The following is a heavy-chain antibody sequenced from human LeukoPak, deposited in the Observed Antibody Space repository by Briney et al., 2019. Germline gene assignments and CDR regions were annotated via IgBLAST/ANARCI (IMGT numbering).Heavy chain of an antibody. D-gene: IGHD4-23*01. V-gene: IGHV1-46*01. CDR2: INPSGGST. CDR3: ARENDYGGNSEDY. CDR1: GYTFTIYY. J-gene: IGHJ4*02. Sequence: ASVKVSCKASGYTFTIYYMHWVRQAPGQGLEWMGIINPSGGSTSYAQKFHGRVTMTRDMSTSTVYMELSSLRSEDTAVYYCARENDYGGNSEDYWGQGTLVTVSS.